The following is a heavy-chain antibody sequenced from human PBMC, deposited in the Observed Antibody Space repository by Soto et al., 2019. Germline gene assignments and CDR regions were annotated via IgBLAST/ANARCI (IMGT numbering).Heavy chain of an antibody. CDR1: GFTSDDYT. Sequence: GGSLRLSCAASGFTSDDYTMHWVRQAPGKGLEWVSLISWDGGSTYYADSVKGRFTISRDNSKNSLYLQMNSLRTEDTALYYCAKDITRGPTYYYGMDVWGQGTTVTVSS. J-gene: IGHJ6*02. CDR3: AKDITRGPTYYYGMDV. V-gene: IGHV3-43*01. CDR2: ISWDGGST.